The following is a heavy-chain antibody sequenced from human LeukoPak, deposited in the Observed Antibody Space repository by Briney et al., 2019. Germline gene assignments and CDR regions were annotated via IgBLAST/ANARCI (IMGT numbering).Heavy chain of an antibody. D-gene: IGHD5-12*01. CDR2: IYTSGST. Sequence: SETLSLTCTVSGGSISCYYWSWIRQPAGKGLEWIGRIYTSGSTNYNPSLKSRVTMSVDTSKNQFSLKLSSVTAADTAVYYCARDAPDIVATIGYFDYWGQGTLVTVSS. CDR1: GGSISCYY. J-gene: IGHJ4*02. V-gene: IGHV4-4*07. CDR3: ARDAPDIVATIGYFDY.